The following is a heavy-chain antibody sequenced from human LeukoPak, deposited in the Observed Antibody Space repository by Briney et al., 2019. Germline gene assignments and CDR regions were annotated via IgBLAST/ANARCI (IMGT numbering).Heavy chain of an antibody. Sequence: PGGSLRLSCAASGFIFSDYYMSWFRQAPGKGLEWFSYISSSGRTTYYSDSVKGRFTISRDNAKNSLHLQMNSLRAQDTAVYYCARDYDSTGDERDYYYYMDVWGKGTTVTVSS. D-gene: IGHD3-22*01. CDR1: GFIFSDYY. V-gene: IGHV3-11*04. CDR2: ISSSGRTT. CDR3: ARDYDSTGDERDYYYYMDV. J-gene: IGHJ6*03.